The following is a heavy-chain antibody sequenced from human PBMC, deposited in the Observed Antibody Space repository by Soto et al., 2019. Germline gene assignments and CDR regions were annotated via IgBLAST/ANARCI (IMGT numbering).Heavy chain of an antibody. V-gene: IGHV5-10-1*01. J-gene: IGHJ6*02. CDR1: GYSFTSYW. CDR2: IDPSDSYT. D-gene: IGHD6-6*01. CDR3: ARLGYGSSSSPDHYYYYGMDV. Sequence: PGESLKISCKGSGYSFTSYWISWVRQMPGKGLEWMGRIDPSDSYTNYSPSFQGHVTISADKSISTAYLQWSSLKASDTAMYYCARLGYGSSSSPDHYYYYGMDVWGQGTTVTVSS.